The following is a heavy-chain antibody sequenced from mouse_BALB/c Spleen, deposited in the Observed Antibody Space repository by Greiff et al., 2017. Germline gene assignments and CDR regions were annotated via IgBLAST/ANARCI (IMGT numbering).Heavy chain of an antibody. Sequence: EVQVVESGGDLVKPGGSLKLSCAASGFTFSSYGMSWVRQTPDQRLEWVATISSGGSYTYYPDSVKGRFTISRDNAKNTLYLQMSSLKSEDTAMYYCARHASSYVDVWGAGTTVTVSS. CDR1: GFTFSSYG. J-gene: IGHJ1*01. V-gene: IGHV5-6*01. CDR3: ARHASSYVDV. CDR2: ISSGGSYT.